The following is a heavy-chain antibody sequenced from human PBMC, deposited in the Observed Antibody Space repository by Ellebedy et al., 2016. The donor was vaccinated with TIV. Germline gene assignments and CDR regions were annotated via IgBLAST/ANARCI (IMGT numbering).Heavy chain of an antibody. CDR3: ARHEMGRYYYYGMDV. Sequence: AASVKVSCKASGYTLMSYVICWVRQAPGQGLEWMGWVSPYDGNTNYAQKFQGRVTMTIDTFTVTGYMDLRNLRSDDPAVYYCARHEMGRYYYYGMDVWGQGTTVTVSS. V-gene: IGHV1-18*01. CDR2: VSPYDGNT. J-gene: IGHJ6*02. D-gene: IGHD5-24*01. CDR1: GYTLMSYV.